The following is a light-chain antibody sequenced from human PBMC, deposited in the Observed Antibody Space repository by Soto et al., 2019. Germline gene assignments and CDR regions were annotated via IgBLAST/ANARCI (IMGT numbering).Light chain of an antibody. CDR3: QQYGNSPWT. CDR2: GAS. Sequence: EIVLTQSPGTLSLSPGERATLSCRPSQSVTSSYLAWYQQKPGQAPRLFIYGASSRATGIPDRFSGSGSGTDFTLTISRLEPEDFAVYHCQQYGNSPWTFGQGTKVEIK. J-gene: IGKJ1*01. V-gene: IGKV3-20*01. CDR1: QSVTSSY.